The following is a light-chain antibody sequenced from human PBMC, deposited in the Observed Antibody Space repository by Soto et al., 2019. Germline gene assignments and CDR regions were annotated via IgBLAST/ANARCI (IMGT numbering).Light chain of an antibody. CDR1: QSLLHSNGYNY. V-gene: IGKV2-28*01. Sequence: DIVMTQSPLSLPVTPGEPASISCRSSQSLLHSNGYNYLDWYLQKPGQSPQLLIYLGSNRASGVPDRFGGSGSGTDFTLQISRVEAEDVGVYYCMQALQTPPWTFGQGTKVEV. CDR2: LGS. CDR3: MQALQTPPWT. J-gene: IGKJ1*01.